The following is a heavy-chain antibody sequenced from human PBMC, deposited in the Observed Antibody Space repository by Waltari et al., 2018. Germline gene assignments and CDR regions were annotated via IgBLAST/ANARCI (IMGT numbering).Heavy chain of an antibody. V-gene: IGHV4-4*07. J-gene: IGHJ4*02. CDR1: GGSISSYY. CDR3: ARETAVYVWGSYRPYFFDY. D-gene: IGHD3-16*02. Sequence: QVQLQESGPGLVKPSETLSLTCTVSGGSISSYYWSWIRQPAGKGLEWIGRIYTSGSTNYHPSLKSRVTMSVDTSKNQFSLKLSSVTAADTAVYYCARETAVYVWGSYRPYFFDYWGQGTLVTVSS. CDR2: IYTSGST.